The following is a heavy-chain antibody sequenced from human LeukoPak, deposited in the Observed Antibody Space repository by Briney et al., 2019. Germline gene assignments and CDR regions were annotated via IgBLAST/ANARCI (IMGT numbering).Heavy chain of an antibody. Sequence: ASVKVSCNTSGYTFTSYGISWVRQAPGQGLEWMGRIIPILGIANYAQKFQGRVTITADKSTSTAYMELSSLRSEDTAVYYCARSTYYGSGSYYVSAIDYWGQGTLVTVSS. D-gene: IGHD3-10*01. CDR2: IIPILGIA. V-gene: IGHV1-69*04. CDR1: GYTFTSYG. J-gene: IGHJ4*02. CDR3: ARSTYYGSGSYYVSAIDY.